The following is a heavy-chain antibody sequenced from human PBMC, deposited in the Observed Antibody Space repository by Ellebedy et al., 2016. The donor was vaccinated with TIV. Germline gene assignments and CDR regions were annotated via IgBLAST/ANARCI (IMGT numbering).Heavy chain of an antibody. J-gene: IGHJ4*02. Sequence: GGSLRLSCAASGFSFSAFAMHWVRQAPGKGLEWLSVISADGSSTYHADSVKGRFTITRDNSKNTLYPQMSRLRTEDTAVYFCAKGSSSGFNYDRVGFEYWGQGTLVTVSS. V-gene: IGHV3-23*01. D-gene: IGHD3-22*01. CDR2: ISADGSST. CDR3: AKGSSSGFNYDRVGFEY. CDR1: GFSFSAFA.